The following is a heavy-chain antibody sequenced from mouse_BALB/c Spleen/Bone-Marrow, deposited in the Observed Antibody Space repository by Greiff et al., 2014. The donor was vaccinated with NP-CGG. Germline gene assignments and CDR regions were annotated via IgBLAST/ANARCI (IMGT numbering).Heavy chain of an antibody. CDR1: GYTFTDYV. CDR2: IYPGSGST. CDR3: ARYYDYDWYFDV. D-gene: IGHD2-4*01. Sequence: QVQLQQPGPELVKPGASVKMSCKASGYTFTDYVISWVKQRTGQGLEWIGEIYPGSGSTHYNEKFKGKATLTADKSSNTAYMQLSSLTSEDSAVYFCARYYDYDWYFDVWGAGTTVTVSS. J-gene: IGHJ1*01. V-gene: IGHV1-77*01.